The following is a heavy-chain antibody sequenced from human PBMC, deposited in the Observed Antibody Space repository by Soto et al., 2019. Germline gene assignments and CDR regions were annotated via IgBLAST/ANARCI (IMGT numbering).Heavy chain of an antibody. CDR2: ISVSGDTT. CDR3: AKTKTSGSYPRKYYYGMDV. D-gene: IGHD1-26*01. J-gene: IGHJ6*02. Sequence: PGGSLRLSCAASGFTFSGYGMTWVRQAPGKGLEWVSVISVSGDTTYYVDSVKGRFTISRDNSKNTVFLQMNSLRAEDTAIYYCAKTKTSGSYPRKYYYGMDVWGQGTTVTVSS. V-gene: IGHV3-23*01. CDR1: GFTFSGYG.